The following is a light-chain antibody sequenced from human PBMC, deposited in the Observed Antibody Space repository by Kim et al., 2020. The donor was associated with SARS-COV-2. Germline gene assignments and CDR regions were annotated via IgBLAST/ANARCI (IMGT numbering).Light chain of an antibody. Sequence: EVVMTQSPATLSLSPGERATLSCRASQSVGNNLAWYLLKPGQAPRLLIYDASTRATGIPVRFSGSGSGTEFTLTIYSLQSEDFAVYYCQQYNNWWTFGQGTKVDIK. J-gene: IGKJ1*01. V-gene: IGKV3-15*01. CDR2: DAS. CDR3: QQYNNWWT. CDR1: QSVGNN.